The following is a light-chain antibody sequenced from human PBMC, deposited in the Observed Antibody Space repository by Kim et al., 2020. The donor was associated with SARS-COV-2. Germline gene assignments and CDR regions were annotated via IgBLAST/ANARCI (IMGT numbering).Light chain of an antibody. V-gene: IGKV3-20*01. CDR1: QSVSSSY. CDR3: QQYGTSPYT. J-gene: IGKJ2*01. CDR2: GAS. Sequence: ENVLTQSPGTLSLSPGERATLSCRASQSVSSSYLAWYQQKPGQAPRLLIYGASSRATGIPDRFSGSGSGTDFTLTISRLEPEDFAVYYCQQYGTSPYTFGQG.